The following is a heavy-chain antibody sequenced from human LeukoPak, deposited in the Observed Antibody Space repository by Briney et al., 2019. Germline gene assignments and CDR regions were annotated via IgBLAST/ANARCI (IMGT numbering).Heavy chain of an antibody. Sequence: PGGSLRLSCAASGFTFTRYWMAWARQAPGKGLEWVANIKQDGSEQYHVDSVRGRFTMSRDNTKNIVFLQMDSLRVEDTAVYYCARVSRSGYYGEYWGQGTTVTVSS. CDR3: ARVSRSGYYGEY. V-gene: IGHV3-7*01. CDR1: GFTFTRYW. D-gene: IGHD3-3*01. J-gene: IGHJ4*02. CDR2: IKQDGSEQ.